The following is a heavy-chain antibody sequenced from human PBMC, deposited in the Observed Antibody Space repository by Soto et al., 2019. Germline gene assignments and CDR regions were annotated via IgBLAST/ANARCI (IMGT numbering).Heavy chain of an antibody. CDR3: ARGVTNCSSSSCYFDF. D-gene: IGHD2-2*01. J-gene: IGHJ4*02. V-gene: IGHV3-74*01. CDR1: GFTFSSHW. CDR2: ISGDGRTT. Sequence: GSLLLPCSASGFTFSSHWMNWVRQAPGKGLVWVSRISGDGRTTSHADSVKGRFTISRDNAKNTLYLQVNSLRVEDTAVYYCARGVTNCSSSSCYFDFWGQGILVTVYS.